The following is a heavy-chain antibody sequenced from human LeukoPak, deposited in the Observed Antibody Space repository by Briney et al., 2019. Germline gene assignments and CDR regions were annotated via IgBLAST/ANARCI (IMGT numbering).Heavy chain of an antibody. J-gene: IGHJ4*02. Sequence: PGRSLRLSCAASGFTFSSYAMHWVRQAPGKGLEWVAVISHDGSNKYYADSVKGRFTISRDNSKNTLYLQMNSLRAEDTAVYYCAIHSSDWNYWGQGTLVTVSS. CDR3: AIHSSDWNY. CDR2: ISHDGSNK. CDR1: GFTFSSYA. V-gene: IGHV3-30-3*01. D-gene: IGHD6-19*01.